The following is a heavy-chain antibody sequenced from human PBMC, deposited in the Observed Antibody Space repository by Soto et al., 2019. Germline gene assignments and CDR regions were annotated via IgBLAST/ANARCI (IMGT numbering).Heavy chain of an antibody. CDR3: ATAAPGRHSPRRSFDF. CDR1: GFTLSTYW. Sequence: EVQPVESGGDSVQPGGSLRLSCGASGFTLSTYWMNWVRQAPGKGLEWVANIDQNGSERNYVDSVKGRFTISRDNARNSLFLHMNSLRAEDTAVYYCATAAPGRHSPRRSFDFWGQGTLVTVSS. D-gene: IGHD6-13*01. CDR2: IDQNGSER. J-gene: IGHJ4*02. V-gene: IGHV3-7*01.